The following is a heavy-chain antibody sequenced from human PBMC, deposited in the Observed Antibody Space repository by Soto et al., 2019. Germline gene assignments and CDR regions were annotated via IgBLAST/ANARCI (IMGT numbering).Heavy chain of an antibody. J-gene: IGHJ4*02. V-gene: IGHV2-5*01. Sequence: ESGPTLVNPTQTLTLTCTFSGFSLSTSQVGVGWIRQPPGKALEWLAHVYWNDAKYYSLSLKTRLTITKDTSKSQVVLTVTNMDPVDTATYYCARIPTLVRGVGSSYYFDYWGQGTLVTVSS. CDR2: VYWNDAK. CDR1: GFSLSTSQVG. D-gene: IGHD3-10*01. CDR3: ARIPTLVRGVGSSYYFDY.